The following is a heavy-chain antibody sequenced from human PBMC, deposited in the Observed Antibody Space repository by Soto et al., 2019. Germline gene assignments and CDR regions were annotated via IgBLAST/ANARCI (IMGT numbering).Heavy chain of an antibody. J-gene: IGHJ4*02. D-gene: IGHD4-17*01. Sequence: SETLSLTCTVSGGSISSGGYYWSWIRQHPGKGLEWIGYIYYSGSTYYNPSLKSRVTISVDTSKNQFSLKLSSVTAADTAVYYCARRAYGDQYYFDCWGQGTLVTVSS. CDR3: ARRAYGDQYYFDC. CDR2: IYYSGST. CDR1: GGSISSGGYY. V-gene: IGHV4-31*03.